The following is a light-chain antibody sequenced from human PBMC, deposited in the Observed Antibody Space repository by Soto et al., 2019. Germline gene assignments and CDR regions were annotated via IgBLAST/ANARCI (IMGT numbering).Light chain of an antibody. CDR3: QQYNNWPPWT. Sequence: EIVLTQSPATVSVSPGKRATLSCSSSQSISSDLAWYQQRPGQAPRLLIYGASTRATGIPARFSGSRSGTEFTLTISGLQSEDFAVYYCQQYNNWPPWTFGQGTKVDI. V-gene: IGKV3-15*01. CDR1: QSISSD. CDR2: GAS. J-gene: IGKJ1*01.